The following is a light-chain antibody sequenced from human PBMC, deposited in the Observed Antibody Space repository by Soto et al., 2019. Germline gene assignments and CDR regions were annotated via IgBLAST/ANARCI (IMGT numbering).Light chain of an antibody. CDR1: SSDVGSYSL. V-gene: IGLV2-23*02. Sequence: QSVLTQPASVSGSPGESITISCPGTSSDVGSYSLVSWYQQHPGKAPKLMIYEVSKRPSGVSNRFSGSKSGNTASLTISGLQGEDEADYYCCSYAGSSTYVFGTGT. CDR3: CSYAGSSTYV. J-gene: IGLJ1*01. CDR2: EVS.